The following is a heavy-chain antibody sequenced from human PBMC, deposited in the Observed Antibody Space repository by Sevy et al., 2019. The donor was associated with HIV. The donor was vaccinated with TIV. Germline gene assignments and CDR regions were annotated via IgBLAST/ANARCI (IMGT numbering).Heavy chain of an antibody. CDR3: AKAPTVTTPYFDY. Sequence: GGSLRLSCAASGLTFSSYGMHWVRQAPGKGLEWVAFIRYDGSNKYYADSVKGRFTISRDNSKNTLYLQMNSLRAEDTAVYYCAKAPTVTTPYFDYWGQGTLVTVSS. J-gene: IGHJ4*02. CDR2: IRYDGSNK. CDR1: GLTFSSYG. V-gene: IGHV3-30*02. D-gene: IGHD4-17*01.